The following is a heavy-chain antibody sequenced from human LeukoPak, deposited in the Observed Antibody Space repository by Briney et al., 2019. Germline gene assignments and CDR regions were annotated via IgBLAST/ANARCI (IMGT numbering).Heavy chain of an antibody. J-gene: IGHJ4*02. Sequence: SETLSLTCAVYGGSLSGYYWSWVRQPPGKGLEWIGEINHSGSTNYNPSLKSRVTISVDTSKNQLSLKLSSMTAADTAVYYCARQWLVSPLFDYWGQGTLVTVSS. CDR1: GGSLSGYY. V-gene: IGHV4-34*01. D-gene: IGHD6-19*01. CDR2: INHSGST. CDR3: ARQWLVSPLFDY.